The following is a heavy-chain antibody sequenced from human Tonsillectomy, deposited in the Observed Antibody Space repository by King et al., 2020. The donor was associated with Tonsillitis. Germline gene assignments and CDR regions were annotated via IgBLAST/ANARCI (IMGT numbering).Heavy chain of an antibody. D-gene: IGHD4-17*01. CDR2: ISFDGSNK. Sequence: VQLQESGGGVVQPGRSLRLSCAASGFTFSSYAMHWVRQAPGKGLDWVADISFDGSNKYYADSVEGRFPISRDNSRNSLYLQMNSLRAEDTAVYYCARRDGALAYYYYGMDVWGQGTTVTVSS. CDR1: GFTFSSYA. V-gene: IGHV3-30-3*01. J-gene: IGHJ6*02. CDR3: ARRDGALAYYYYGMDV.